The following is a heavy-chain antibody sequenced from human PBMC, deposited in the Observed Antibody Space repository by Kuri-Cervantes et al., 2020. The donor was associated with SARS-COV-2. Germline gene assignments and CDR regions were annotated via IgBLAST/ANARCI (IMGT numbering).Heavy chain of an antibody. CDR1: GFTFSSYD. V-gene: IGHV3-13*01. CDR3: AKDLSVEMATIPFDY. J-gene: IGHJ4*02. CDR2: IGTAGDT. Sequence: GESLKISCAASGFTFSSYDMHWVRQATGKGLEWVSAIGTAGDTYYPGSVKGRFTISRENAKNSLYLQMNSLRAEDTAVYYCAKDLSVEMATIPFDYWGQGTPVTVSS. D-gene: IGHD5-24*01.